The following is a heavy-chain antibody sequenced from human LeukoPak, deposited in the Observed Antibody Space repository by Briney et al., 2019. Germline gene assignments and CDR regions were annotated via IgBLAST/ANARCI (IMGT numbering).Heavy chain of an antibody. CDR1: GGSISSYY. Sequence: SETLSLTCTVSGGSISSYYWSWIRQPPGKGLEWIGYIYYSGSTNYNPSLKSRVTISVDTSKNQFSLKLSSVTAADTAVYYCASAPLIVGATPYFDYWGQGTLVTVSS. V-gene: IGHV4-59*01. CDR3: ASAPLIVGATPYFDY. D-gene: IGHD1-26*01. J-gene: IGHJ4*02. CDR2: IYYSGST.